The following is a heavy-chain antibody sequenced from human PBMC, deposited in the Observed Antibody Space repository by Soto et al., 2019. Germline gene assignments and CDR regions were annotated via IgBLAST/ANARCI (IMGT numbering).Heavy chain of an antibody. J-gene: IGHJ1*01. CDR3: GRALRFGGRDEGCVPGDS. V-gene: IGHV1-18*01. CDR2: ISTYTGNT. CDR1: GYVFDSYA. D-gene: IGHD3-16*01. Sequence: ASVKVSCKASGYVFDSYAIVWVRQAPGQGLEWMGWISTYTGNTDYAPRLQGRLTMTTDTPTSTAYMELRSLRSDDTAVYYCGRALRFGGRDEGCVPGDSWGQCTLVTVAS.